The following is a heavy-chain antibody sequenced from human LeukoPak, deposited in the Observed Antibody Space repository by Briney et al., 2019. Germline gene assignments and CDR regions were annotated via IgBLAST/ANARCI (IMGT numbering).Heavy chain of an antibody. CDR1: GFTFSIYT. CDR3: AKDGGATPRLTVY. CDR2: ISSNGGST. Sequence: GGSLRLSCSASGFTFSIYTMHWVRQAPGKGLEYVSAISSNGGSTYYADSVKGRFTISRDNSKNTLYLQMNSLRAEDTAVYYCAKDGGATPRLTVYWGQGTLVTVSS. V-gene: IGHV3-64*04. J-gene: IGHJ4*02. D-gene: IGHD1-26*01.